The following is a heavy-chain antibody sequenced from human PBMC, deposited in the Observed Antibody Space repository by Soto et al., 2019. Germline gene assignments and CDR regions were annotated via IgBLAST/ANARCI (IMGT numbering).Heavy chain of an antibody. Sequence: EGQLLESGGELRQPGRSLRLSCPASEFSFSSYVMSWVRQAPGKGPEWVSSISGNGDRTYYADSVTGRFTTSRDNSKNTLYLQMNSLRADDTAIYYCARGPYTSGGPGAFDIWGQGTVVTISS. J-gene: IGHJ3*02. CDR1: EFSFSSYV. CDR2: ISGNGDRT. CDR3: ARGPYTSGGPGAFDI. V-gene: IGHV3-23*01. D-gene: IGHD6-19*01.